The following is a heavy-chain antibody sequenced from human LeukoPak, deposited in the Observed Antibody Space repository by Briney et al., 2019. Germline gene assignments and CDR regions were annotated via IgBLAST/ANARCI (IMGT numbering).Heavy chain of an antibody. CDR3: ARRIKGPPDNKAIVVVPAAQWRTGFDP. J-gene: IGHJ5*02. V-gene: IGHV4-34*01. CDR2: INHSGST. CDR1: GGSFSGYY. Sequence: PSETLSLTCAVYGGSFSGYYWSWIRQPPGKGLEWIGEINHSGSTNYNPSLKSRVTISVDTSKNRFSLKLSSVTAADTAVYYCARRIKGPPDNKAIVVVPAAQWRTGFDPWGQGTLVTVSS. D-gene: IGHD2-2*01.